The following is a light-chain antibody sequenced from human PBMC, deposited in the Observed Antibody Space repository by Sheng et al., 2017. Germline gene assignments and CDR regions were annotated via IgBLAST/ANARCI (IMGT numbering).Light chain of an antibody. CDR1: ETVSSTS. J-gene: IGKJ1*01. CDR2: GAS. CDR3: QQYGSSPWT. Sequence: EIVMTQSPATLSVSPGERGTLSCRASETVSSTSVTWYQQKNGQAPRLLIYGASTRATGIPARFSGSGSGTDFTLTISRLEPEDFAVYYCQQYGSSPWTFGQGTKMEI. V-gene: IGKV3-20*01.